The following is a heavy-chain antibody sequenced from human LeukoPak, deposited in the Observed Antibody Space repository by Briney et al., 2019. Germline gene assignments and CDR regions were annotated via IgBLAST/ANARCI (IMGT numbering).Heavy chain of an antibody. CDR3: ARGESGWYRYYFNC. Sequence: SETLSLTCTVSGGSLSNYYWSWIRQSPGKRLEWIGYVYYSGSTKYSPSLKSRVTISVDTSKSQFSLKLNSVTAADTAVYYCARGESGWYRYYFNCWGQGTLVTVSS. J-gene: IGHJ4*02. V-gene: IGHV4-59*01. CDR2: VYYSGST. CDR1: GGSLSNYY. D-gene: IGHD6-19*01.